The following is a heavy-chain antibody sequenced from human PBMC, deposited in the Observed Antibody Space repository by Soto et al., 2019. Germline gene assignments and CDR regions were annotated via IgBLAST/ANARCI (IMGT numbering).Heavy chain of an antibody. CDR2: FDPEDGET. D-gene: IGHD3-9*01. CDR3: ATGLFRYFDWLPDFDY. V-gene: IGHV1-24*01. J-gene: IGHJ4*02. Sequence: QVQLVQSGAEVKKPGASVKVSCKVSGYTLTELSMHWVRQAPGKGLEWMGGFDPEDGETIYAQKFQVRVTMTEDTSTDTAYMELSSLRSEDTAVYYCATGLFRYFDWLPDFDYWGQGTLVTVSS. CDR1: GYTLTELS.